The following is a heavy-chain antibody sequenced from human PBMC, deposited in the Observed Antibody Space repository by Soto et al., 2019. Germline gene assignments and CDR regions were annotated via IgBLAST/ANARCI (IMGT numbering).Heavy chain of an antibody. CDR1: GFTFRSDA. V-gene: IGHV3-23*01. CDR2: ISGSGGST. Sequence: PVGSLRLSCAASGFTFRSDAMSWVRQAPGKGLEWVSAISGSGGSTYYADSVKGRFTISRDNSKTTLYRQMNSLRAEDTAVYYCAKVEGVRLLEWPLGWFDPWGRGTLVTVAS. CDR3: AKVEGVRLLEWPLGWFDP. D-gene: IGHD3-3*01. J-gene: IGHJ5*02.